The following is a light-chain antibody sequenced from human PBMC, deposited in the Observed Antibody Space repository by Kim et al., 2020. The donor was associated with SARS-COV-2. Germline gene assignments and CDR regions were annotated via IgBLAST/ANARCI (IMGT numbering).Light chain of an antibody. Sequence: SYELTRPPSVSVAPGKTARITCGGNNIGSKSVHWYQQKPGQAPVLVIYYDSDRPSGIPERFSGSNSGNTATLTISRVEAGDEADYYCQVWDSSSEAVVFGGGTQLTVL. CDR3: QVWDSSSEAVV. V-gene: IGLV3-21*04. CDR1: NIGSKS. J-gene: IGLJ2*01. CDR2: YDS.